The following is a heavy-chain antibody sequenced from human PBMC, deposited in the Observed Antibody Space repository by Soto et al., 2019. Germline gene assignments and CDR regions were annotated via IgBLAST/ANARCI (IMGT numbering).Heavy chain of an antibody. V-gene: IGHV3-48*03. Sequence: GGSLRLSCAASGFTFSSYEMNWVRQAPGKGLEWVSYISSSGSTIYYADSVKGRFTISRENAKNSLYLQMNSLRAEDTAVYYCAREGYYDSSGPCAFDIWGQGTMVTVSS. CDR3: AREGYYDSSGPCAFDI. CDR1: GFTFSSYE. J-gene: IGHJ3*02. D-gene: IGHD3-22*01. CDR2: ISSSGSTI.